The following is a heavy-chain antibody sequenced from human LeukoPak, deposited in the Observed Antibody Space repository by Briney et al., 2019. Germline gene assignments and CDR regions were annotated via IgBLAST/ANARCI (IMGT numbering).Heavy chain of an antibody. J-gene: IGHJ6*03. V-gene: IGHV3-30*04. CDR1: GFTFSSYA. D-gene: IGHD4-11*01. CDR2: ISYDGSNK. CDR3: ARRGYSHAYMDV. Sequence: GGSLRLSCAASGFTFSSYAMHWVRQAPGKGLEWVAVISYDGSNKYYADSVKGRFTISRDNSKNTLYLQMNSLRAEDTAVYYCARRGYSHAYMDVWGKGTTVTVSS.